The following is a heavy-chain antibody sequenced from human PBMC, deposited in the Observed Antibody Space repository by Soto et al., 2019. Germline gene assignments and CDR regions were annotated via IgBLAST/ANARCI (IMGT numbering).Heavy chain of an antibody. CDR3: ASYGDYLGPLYFDY. CDR1: GGSISSSSYY. J-gene: IGHJ4*02. Sequence: QLQLQESGPGLVKPSETLSLTCTVSGGSISSSSYYWGWIRQPPGKGLEGIGSIYYSGSTYYNPSLKSRVAISVDKSKNQFSLKLSSVTAADTAVYYCASYGDYLGPLYFDYWGQGTLVTVSS. V-gene: IGHV4-39*01. CDR2: IYYSGST. D-gene: IGHD4-17*01.